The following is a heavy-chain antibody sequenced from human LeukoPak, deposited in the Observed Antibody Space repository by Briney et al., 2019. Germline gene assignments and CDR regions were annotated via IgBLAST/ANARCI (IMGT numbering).Heavy chain of an antibody. D-gene: IGHD4-23*01. V-gene: IGHV3-23*01. CDR2: ISGSRDST. CDR3: AKDNSDYFDY. CDR1: GFNFSNYA. Sequence: GGSLTLSCAASGFNFSNYAINWVRQAPEKGVEGFSAISGSRDSTYYADSVRGRFTIYRDNPKNTVYLHVSSLRAEDTALYFCAKDNSDYFDYWGQGTLITVSS. J-gene: IGHJ4*02.